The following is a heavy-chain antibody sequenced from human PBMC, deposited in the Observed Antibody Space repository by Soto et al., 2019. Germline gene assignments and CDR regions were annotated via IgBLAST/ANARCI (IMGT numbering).Heavy chain of an antibody. CDR3: VKVLLANWAYFDY. V-gene: IGHV3-30*18. J-gene: IGHJ4*02. D-gene: IGHD7-27*01. CDR1: GFSFNSYG. Sequence: GGSLRLSCAASGFSFNSYGMHWVRQAPGKGLEWVALISYDGNEKFYAGSVKGRFTISRDNSKNTVYLQMNSLRAEDTAVYYCVKVLLANWAYFDYWGQGALVTVSS. CDR2: ISYDGNEK.